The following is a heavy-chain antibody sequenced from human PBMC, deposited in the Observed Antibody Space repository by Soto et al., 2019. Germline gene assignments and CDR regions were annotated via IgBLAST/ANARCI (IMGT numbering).Heavy chain of an antibody. CDR3: ARGGDYGGNSGLDY. CDR2: IYHSGST. J-gene: IGHJ4*02. CDR1: GGSISSGSYS. D-gene: IGHD4-17*01. V-gene: IGHV4-30-2*01. Sequence: QVQLQESGSGLVKPSQTLSLTCAVSGGSISSGSYSWSWIRQPPGKGLEWIGYIYHSGSTYSNPSLRSRVTLSVEKTKDQFSRRLSSVSAAGTAVYYCARGGDYGGNSGLDYWGQETLVTVSS.